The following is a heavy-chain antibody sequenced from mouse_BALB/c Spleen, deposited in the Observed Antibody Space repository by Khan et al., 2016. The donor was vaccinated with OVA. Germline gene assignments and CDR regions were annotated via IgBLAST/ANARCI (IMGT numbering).Heavy chain of an antibody. D-gene: IGHD2-1*01. Sequence: VQLKQSGTVLARPGASVKMSCKSSGYTFTNYWMHWVKQRPGQGLEWIGTIFPGNSDTNYNQKFTGKAKLTAVTSPSTAYMELSSLTNEDSAVYYCARNGFGNYEIWDYWGQGTTLTVSS. J-gene: IGHJ2*01. V-gene: IGHV1-5*01. CDR3: ARNGFGNYEIWDY. CDR1: GYTFTNYW. CDR2: IFPGNSDT.